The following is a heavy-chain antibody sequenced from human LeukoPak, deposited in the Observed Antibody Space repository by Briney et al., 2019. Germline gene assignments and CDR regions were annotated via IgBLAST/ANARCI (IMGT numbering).Heavy chain of an antibody. CDR3: ARGLAYGSGSYYKDLYFDY. J-gene: IGHJ4*02. CDR1: GGSFRSYY. D-gene: IGHD3-10*01. CDR2: INESGGT. V-gene: IGHV4-34*01. Sequence: SETLSLTCAVYGGSFRSYYWGWVRQPPGKGLEWIGEINESGGTNYNPSLKSRVTISVDTSKNQFSLKLSSVTAADTAVYYCARGLAYGSGSYYKDLYFDYWGQGTLVTVSS.